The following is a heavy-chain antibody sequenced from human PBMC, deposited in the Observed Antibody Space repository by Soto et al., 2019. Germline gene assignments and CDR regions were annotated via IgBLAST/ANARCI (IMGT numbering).Heavy chain of an antibody. D-gene: IGHD1-26*01. V-gene: IGHV3-23*01. CDR2: ISGSGGST. CDR3: AKDTGSYYERYGMDV. Sequence: EVQLLESGGGLVQPGGSLRLSCAASGFTFSSYAMSWVRQAPGKGLEWVSAISGSGGSTYYADSVKGRFTISRDNSKNPLYLQMNSLRAEDTAVYYCAKDTGSYYERYGMDVWGQGTTVTVSS. CDR1: GFTFSSYA. J-gene: IGHJ6*02.